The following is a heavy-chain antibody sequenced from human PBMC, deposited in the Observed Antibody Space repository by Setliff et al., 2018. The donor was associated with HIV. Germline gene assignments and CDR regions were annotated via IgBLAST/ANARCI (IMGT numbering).Heavy chain of an antibody. CDR2: VDPEDGET. CDR1: GYPFTDYF. Sequence: ASVKVSCKTSGYPFTDYFIHWIQQAPGKGLEWMGRVDPEDGETILAERFQGGVTMTADTSKDTAYMELSSLRSEDTAVYYCAIVTELDYYGGSGPTHLLFDSWGQGTLVTV. V-gene: IGHV1-69-2*01. D-gene: IGHD3-22*01. CDR3: AIVTELDYYGGSGPTHLLFDS. J-gene: IGHJ4*02.